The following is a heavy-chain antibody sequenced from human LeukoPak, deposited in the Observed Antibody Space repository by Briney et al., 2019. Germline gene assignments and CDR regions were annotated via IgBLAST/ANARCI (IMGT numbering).Heavy chain of an antibody. V-gene: IGHV3-23*01. CDR1: GFTFSSFA. Sequence: GGSLTLSCAASGFTFSSFAMNWVRQAPGKGLEWVSGIKSDSTLIYYADSAKGRFTVSRDNSKNTVYLQMNSLRAEDTAVYYCAKNRLTAYYFDDWGQGTLVTVSS. J-gene: IGHJ4*02. CDR2: IKSDSTLI. CDR3: AKNRLTAYYFDD. D-gene: IGHD2-21*02.